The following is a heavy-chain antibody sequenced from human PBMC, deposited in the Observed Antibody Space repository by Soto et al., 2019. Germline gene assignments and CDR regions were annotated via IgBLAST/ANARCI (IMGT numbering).Heavy chain of an antibody. J-gene: IGHJ5*02. V-gene: IGHV3-23*01. CDR3: AKEAYDYVSEGFDP. CDR1: GGSFSGYY. D-gene: IGHD3-16*01. Sequence: ETLSLTCAVYGGSFSGYYWSWIRQPPGKGLEWVSAISGSGGSTYYADSVKGRFTISRDNSKNTLYLQMNSLRAEDTAVYYCAKEAYDYVSEGFDPWGQGTLVTVSS. CDR2: ISGSGGST.